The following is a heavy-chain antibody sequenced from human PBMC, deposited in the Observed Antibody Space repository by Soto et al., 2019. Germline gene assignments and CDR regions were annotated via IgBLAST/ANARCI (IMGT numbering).Heavy chain of an antibody. V-gene: IGHV4-59*01. Sequence: SAPHSLTYTVSEGSISSYYGTWIRQQQGKGLEWIGHIYYSGSTSYNPSLNSRVSISVNTSKKEFSLKLSSVNAADTAVYYCALYSGYDWSEPTYNWFDLWVQGTLVIGSS. J-gene: IGHJ5*02. D-gene: IGHD5-12*01. CDR2: IYYSGST. CDR1: EGSISSYY. CDR3: ALYSGYDWSEPTYNWFDL.